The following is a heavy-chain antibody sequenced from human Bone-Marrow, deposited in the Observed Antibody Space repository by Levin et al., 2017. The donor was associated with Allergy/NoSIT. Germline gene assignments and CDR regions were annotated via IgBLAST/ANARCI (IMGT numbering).Heavy chain of an antibody. CDR2: MSYDGSSQ. V-gene: IGHV3-30*18. Sequence: LSLTCAASGFRFSSYGMHWVRQAPGKGLEWVALMSYDGSSQYYADSVKGRFTISRDNAKNTLYLQMNSLRPEDTAVYYCAKERTGTIYYYYGMDVWGQGTTVAVSS. D-gene: IGHD1-7*01. CDR3: AKERTGTIYYYYGMDV. J-gene: IGHJ6*02. CDR1: GFRFSSYG.